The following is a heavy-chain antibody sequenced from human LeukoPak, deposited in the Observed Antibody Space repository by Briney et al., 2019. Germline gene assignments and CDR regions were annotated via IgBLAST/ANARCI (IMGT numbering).Heavy chain of an antibody. J-gene: IGHJ3*01. V-gene: IGHV3-23*01. CDR2: FSATDGSA. CDR1: GSTVSSYG. D-gene: IGHD6-13*01. CDR3: AKARIAAAGTGAFDV. Sequence: PGGSLRLSCAASGSTVSSYGMTWVRQAPGKGLEWVSAFSATDGSAQYAESVRGRFTISRDNSKNNLYLQMNSLRDEDTAVYFCAKARIAAAGTGAFDVWGQGTMVTVSS.